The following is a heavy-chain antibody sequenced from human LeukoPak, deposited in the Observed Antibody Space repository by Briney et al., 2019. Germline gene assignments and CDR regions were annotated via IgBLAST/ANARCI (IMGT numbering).Heavy chain of an antibody. Sequence: PGGSLRLSCAASGFSFSTYEMHWVRQAPGKGPEWVSDISSGGTITYYADSVRGRFTTSRDNAKNLLYLQMHSLRAEDTAIYYCSLLAVASPQDYWGQGALVTVSS. CDR3: SLLAVASPQDY. CDR1: GFSFSTYE. CDR2: ISSGGTIT. V-gene: IGHV3-48*03. J-gene: IGHJ4*02. D-gene: IGHD6-19*01.